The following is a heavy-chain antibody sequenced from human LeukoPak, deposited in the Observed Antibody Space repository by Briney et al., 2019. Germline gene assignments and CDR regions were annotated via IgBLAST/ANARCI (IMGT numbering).Heavy chain of an antibody. CDR2: IKQDGREK. D-gene: IGHD4/OR15-4a*01. CDR3: ARVFGAGYSDY. CDR1: GFTFSSYA. V-gene: IGHV3-7*01. J-gene: IGHJ4*02. Sequence: GGSLRLSCAASGFTFSSYAMSWVRQAPGKGLEGVASIKQDGREKYYADSVKGRVTISRDNAKNSLYLQMNSLRAEDTAAYYCARVFGAGYSDYWGQGTLVTVSS.